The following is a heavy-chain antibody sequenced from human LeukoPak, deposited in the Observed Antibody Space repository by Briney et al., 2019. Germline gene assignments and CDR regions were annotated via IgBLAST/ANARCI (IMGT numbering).Heavy chain of an antibody. Sequence: GGSLRLSCAASGFTFSSYGMHWVRQAPGKGLEWVAFIRYDGSNKYYADSVKGRFAISRDNSKNTLYLQMNSLRAEDTAVYYCAKDGGGRFLEWLSIAPNIDYWGQGTLVTVSS. J-gene: IGHJ4*02. CDR1: GFTFSSYG. CDR3: AKDGGGRFLEWLSIAPNIDY. D-gene: IGHD3-3*01. CDR2: IRYDGSNK. V-gene: IGHV3-30*02.